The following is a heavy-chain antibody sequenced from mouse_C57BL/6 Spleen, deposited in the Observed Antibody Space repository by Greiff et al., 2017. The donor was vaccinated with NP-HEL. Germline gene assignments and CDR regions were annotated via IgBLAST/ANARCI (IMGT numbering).Heavy chain of an antibody. J-gene: IGHJ3*01. CDR2: IYPSDSET. Sequence: VQLQQPGAELVRPGSSVKLSCKASGYTFTSYWMDWVKQRPGQGLEWIGNIYPSDSETHYNQKFKDKATLTVDKSSSTAYMQLSSLTSEDSAVYYCARDYGSGRFAYWGQGTLVTVSA. CDR1: GYTFTSYW. CDR3: ARDYGSGRFAY. V-gene: IGHV1-61*01. D-gene: IGHD1-1*01.